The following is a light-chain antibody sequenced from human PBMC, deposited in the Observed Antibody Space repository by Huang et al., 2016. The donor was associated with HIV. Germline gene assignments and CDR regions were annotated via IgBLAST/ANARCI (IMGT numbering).Light chain of an antibody. J-gene: IGKJ1*01. Sequence: DIVMTQSPDSLTVSLGERATIKCRSSQSVLYSSNSKNYLAWFQQKPERAPRLLIYWASARESGVPDRFSGSGSGTDFTLTIDRLEAEDAAIYYCQQYYRLPQTFGQGTRVEIK. V-gene: IGKV4-1*01. CDR2: WAS. CDR3: QQYYRLPQT. CDR1: QSVLYSSNSKNY.